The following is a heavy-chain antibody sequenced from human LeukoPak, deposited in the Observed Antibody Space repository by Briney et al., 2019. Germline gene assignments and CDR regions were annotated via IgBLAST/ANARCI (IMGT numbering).Heavy chain of an antibody. CDR3: ARDGDLTGYPDY. D-gene: IGHD3-9*01. Sequence: QPGRPLRLSCAASGFTFSSYGMHWVRQAPGKGLEWVAVIWYDGSNKYYADSVKGRFTISRDNSKNTLYLQMNSLRAEDTAVYYCARDGDLTGYPDYWGQGTLVTVSS. V-gene: IGHV3-33*01. J-gene: IGHJ4*02. CDR2: IWYDGSNK. CDR1: GFTFSSYG.